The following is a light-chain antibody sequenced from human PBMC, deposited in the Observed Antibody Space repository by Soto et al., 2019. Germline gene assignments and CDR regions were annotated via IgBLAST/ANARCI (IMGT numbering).Light chain of an antibody. J-gene: IGKJ5*01. CDR1: QNINRY. CDR3: QQRSNWTIT. V-gene: IGKV3-11*01. Sequence: EIVLTQSPATLSLSPGERATLSCRASQNINRYLAWYHQKPGQPPRLLIYDASTRATGIPARFSGSGSGTDFNLTISRLETEDFAVYYCQQRSNWTITFGQGTRLEIK. CDR2: DAS.